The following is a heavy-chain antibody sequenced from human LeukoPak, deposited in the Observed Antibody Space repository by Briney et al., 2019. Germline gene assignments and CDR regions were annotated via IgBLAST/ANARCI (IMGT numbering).Heavy chain of an antibody. CDR2: ISYDGSNK. D-gene: IGHD2-2*01. CDR1: GFTFSSYG. Sequence: PGGSLRLSCAASGFTFSSYGMHWVRQAPGKGLEWVAVISYDGSNKYYADSVKGRFTISRDNSKNTLYLQMNSLRAEDTAVYYCAKRGYQLLCIDYWGQGTLVTVSS. J-gene: IGHJ4*02. CDR3: AKRGYQLLCIDY. V-gene: IGHV3-30*18.